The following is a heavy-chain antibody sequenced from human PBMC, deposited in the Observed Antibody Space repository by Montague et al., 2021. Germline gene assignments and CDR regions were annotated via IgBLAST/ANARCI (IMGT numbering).Heavy chain of an antibody. CDR2: LYNNYGP. V-gene: IGHV4-61*08. J-gene: IGHJ6*02. Sequence: SETLSLTCTVSASTKGTAVFSLASSSKSTSRRTAFVGCLYNNYGPHPFTASLTCRVTIAVDTSNNQSSLSLRSVTAPDTAIYYCARDYYNSPVTMDVWGQGTSVAVS. D-gene: IGHD5-24*01. CDR1: ASTKGTAVFS. CDR3: ARDYYNSPVTMDV.